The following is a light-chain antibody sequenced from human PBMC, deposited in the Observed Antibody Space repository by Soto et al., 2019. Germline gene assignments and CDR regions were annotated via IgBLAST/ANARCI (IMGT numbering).Light chain of an antibody. CDR3: CSYAGGGTFYV. V-gene: IGLV2-23*02. J-gene: IGLJ1*01. CDR2: EVT. Sequence: QSVLTQPASVSGSPGQSITISCTGTSSDVGTYNLVSWYQQYPGKAPKLMIYEVTKRPSGVSNRFSASKSGNTASLTISGLQAEDEADYYCCSYAGGGTFYVFGPGTKLTVL. CDR1: SSDVGTYNL.